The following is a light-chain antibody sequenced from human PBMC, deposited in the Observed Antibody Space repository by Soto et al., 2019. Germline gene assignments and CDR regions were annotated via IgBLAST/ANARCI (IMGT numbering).Light chain of an antibody. Sequence: IVLTQSPATLSLSPGDRATLSCWASQSIGDRLAWYQQKPGQAPRLLIYDASYRATGIPARFSGSGSGTDFTLIFSSLEPEDFAVYNCQHRTNWPPGATFGGGTKVEI. CDR1: QSIGDR. CDR2: DAS. CDR3: QHRTNWPPGAT. V-gene: IGKV3-11*01. J-gene: IGKJ4*01.